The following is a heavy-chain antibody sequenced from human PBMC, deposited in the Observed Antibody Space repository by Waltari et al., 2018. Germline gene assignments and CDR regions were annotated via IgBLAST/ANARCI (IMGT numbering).Heavy chain of an antibody. J-gene: IGHJ2*01. D-gene: IGHD1-26*01. CDR2: VNHRGST. V-gene: IGHV4-38-2*01. CDR1: DYSISRGFP. Sequence: QVHLQVSGPGLVTPSETLSLPCAVPDYSISRGFPWGWLRQPPGKGLEWVGSVNHRGSTFYNPSLKSRVTISVDTALNHFSLKLNSVTATDTAVYYCARQGGYINVWWEDYWYFDHWGRGTLVTVSS. CDR3: ARQGGYINVWWEDYWYFDH.